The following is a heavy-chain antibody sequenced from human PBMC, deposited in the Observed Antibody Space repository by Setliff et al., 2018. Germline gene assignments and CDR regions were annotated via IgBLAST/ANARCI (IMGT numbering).Heavy chain of an antibody. D-gene: IGHD4-17*01. CDR3: TTPPAYGGH. CDR1: GYSFINFW. V-gene: IGHV3-7*01. Sequence: TGGSLRLSCAASGYSFINFWMSWVRQAPGKGLEWVANVRHDGSERYYVDSVKGRFTVSRDNGKNLFYLQMNSLRAEVTAVYYCTTPPAYGGHWGQGTLVTVSS. CDR2: VRHDGSER. J-gene: IGHJ4*02.